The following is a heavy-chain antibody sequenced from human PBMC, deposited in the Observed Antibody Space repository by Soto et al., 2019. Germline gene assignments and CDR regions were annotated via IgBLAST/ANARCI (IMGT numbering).Heavy chain of an antibody. D-gene: IGHD2-2*01. CDR3: ARNGCSSTSCHPRRAYYYYYMDV. J-gene: IGHJ6*03. Sequence: SETLSLTCTVSGGSISSYYWSWIRQPPGKGLEWIGYIYYSGSTNYNPSLKSRVTISVDTSKNQLSLKLSSVTAADTAVYYCARNGCSSTSCHPRRAYYYYYMDVWGKGTTVTVSS. V-gene: IGHV4-59*01. CDR1: GGSISSYY. CDR2: IYYSGST.